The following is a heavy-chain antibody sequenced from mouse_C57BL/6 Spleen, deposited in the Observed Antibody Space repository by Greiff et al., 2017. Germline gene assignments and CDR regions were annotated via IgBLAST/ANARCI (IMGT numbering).Heavy chain of an antibody. V-gene: IGHV1-18*01. CDR2: INPNNGGT. Sequence: EVQLQQSGPELVKPGASVKIPCKASGYTFTDYNMDWVKQSHGKSLEWIGDINPNNGGTIYTQKFKGKATFTVDKSSSTAYMELRSLTSEDTAVYYCARRDYYGSNYFDYWGQGTTLTVSS. CDR1: GYTFTDYN. CDR3: ARRDYYGSNYFDY. D-gene: IGHD1-1*01. J-gene: IGHJ2*01.